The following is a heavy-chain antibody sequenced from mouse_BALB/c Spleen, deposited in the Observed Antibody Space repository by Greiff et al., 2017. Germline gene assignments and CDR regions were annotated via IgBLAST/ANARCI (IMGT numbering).Heavy chain of an antibody. CDR2: IRNKANGYTT. CDR3: ARNGHVTDWYFDV. V-gene: IGHV7-3*02. D-gene: IGHD2-1*01. CDR1: GFTFTDYY. Sequence: EVKLVESGGGLVQPGGSLRLSCATSGFTFTDYYMSWVRQPPGKALEWLGFIRNKANGYTTEYSASVKGRFTISRDNSKSILYLQMNTLRAEDSATYYCARNGHVTDWYFDVWGAGTTVTVSS. J-gene: IGHJ1*01.